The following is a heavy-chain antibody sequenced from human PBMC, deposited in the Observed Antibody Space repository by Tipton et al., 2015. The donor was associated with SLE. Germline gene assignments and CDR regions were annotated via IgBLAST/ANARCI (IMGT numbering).Heavy chain of an antibody. D-gene: IGHD2-15*01. Sequence: QLVQSGAEVKKPGAAVKVSCKTSGYTFTSYSISWVRQAPGQGLEWMGWINVYNGNTKYAQSLQGRVTMTTDTSTRTAYMELKNLRSDDTAVYYCARDPYPDHSGTPLWGQGTLVTVST. V-gene: IGHV1-18*01. CDR1: GYTFTSYS. CDR3: ARDPYPDHSGTPL. J-gene: IGHJ4*02. CDR2: INVYNGNT.